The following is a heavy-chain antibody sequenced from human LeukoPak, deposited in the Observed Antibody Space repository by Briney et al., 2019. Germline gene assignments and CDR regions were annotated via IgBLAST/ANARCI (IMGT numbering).Heavy chain of an antibody. CDR1: GYTFTGYY. CDR3: ARAGSYKDLYYVDY. D-gene: IGHD1-26*01. V-gene: IGHV1-2*02. CDR2: INPNSGST. Sequence: ASVKVSCKASGYTFTGYYMHWVRQAPGQGLAWMGWINPNSGSTKYAQKFQGRVTMTRETSIRTAYMELSRLRSDDAAVYYCARAGSYKDLYYVDYWGQGTVVTVSS. J-gene: IGHJ4*02.